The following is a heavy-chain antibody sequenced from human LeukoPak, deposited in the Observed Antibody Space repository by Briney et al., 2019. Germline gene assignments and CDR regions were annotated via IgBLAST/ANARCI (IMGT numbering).Heavy chain of an antibody. D-gene: IGHD1-14*01. CDR3: ARGGTVSTSWYLDL. CDR2: INHSGSA. Sequence: SETLSLTCAVFGGSFSDYYWSWIRQPPGEGLQWIGEINHSGSANYNPSLKSRVTISVDTSKSQFSLTVNSVTAADTALYYCARGGTVSTSWYLDLWGRGTLVTVSS. V-gene: IGHV4-34*01. J-gene: IGHJ2*01. CDR1: GGSFSDYY.